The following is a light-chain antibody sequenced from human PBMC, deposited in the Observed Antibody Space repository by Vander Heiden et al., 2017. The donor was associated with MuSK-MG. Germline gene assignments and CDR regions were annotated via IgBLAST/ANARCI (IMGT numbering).Light chain of an antibody. J-gene: IGKJ5*01. CDR3: QQSDTSPIT. Sequence: DIQMTQSPSSLSPSVGDRVTISCRASQSISIYLNWYQQKPGKAPKLLIYGASSLQSGVPLRFSGSGSGTDFTLTISSLQPEDSATYYCQQSDTSPITFGQGTRLEIK. CDR2: GAS. V-gene: IGKV1-39*01. CDR1: QSISIY.